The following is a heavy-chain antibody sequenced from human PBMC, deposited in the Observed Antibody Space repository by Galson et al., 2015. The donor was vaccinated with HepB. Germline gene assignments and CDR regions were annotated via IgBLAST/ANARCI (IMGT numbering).Heavy chain of an antibody. V-gene: IGHV3-43*01. J-gene: IGHJ5*02. CDR2: ISWDGGST. Sequence: SLRLSCAASGFTFDDYTMHWVRQAPGKGLEWVSLISWDGGSTYYADSVKGRFTISRDNSKNSLYLQMNSLRTEDTALYYCAKDSHGVLDLSYYYGSGPLEFDPWGQGTLVTVSS. CDR3: AKDSHGVLDLSYYYGSGPLEFDP. D-gene: IGHD3-10*01. CDR1: GFTFDDYT.